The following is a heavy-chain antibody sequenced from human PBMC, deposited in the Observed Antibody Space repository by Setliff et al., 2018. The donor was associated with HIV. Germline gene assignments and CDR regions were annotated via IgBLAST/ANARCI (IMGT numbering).Heavy chain of an antibody. V-gene: IGHV1-46*01. D-gene: IGHD5-12*01. CDR2: INPSDGST. CDR1: GYTFTNYY. Sequence: ASVKVSCKASGYTFTNYYIHWVRQAPGQGLEWMGVINPSDGSTSYAQKFQGSVTMTEDTPTNTVYMEVSSLRSQDPAVTAVYYCARDSGARWLQGHFDYWGQGTLVTVSS. J-gene: IGHJ4*02. CDR3: ARDSGARWLQGHFDY.